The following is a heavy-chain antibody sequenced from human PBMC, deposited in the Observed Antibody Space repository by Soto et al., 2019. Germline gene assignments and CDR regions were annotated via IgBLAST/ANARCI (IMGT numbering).Heavy chain of an antibody. CDR2: IIPIFGTA. CDR1: GCTFSNYA. J-gene: IGHJ4*02. V-gene: IGHV1-69*01. CDR3: ARVKRRGFLAYFDY. Sequence: GASVKVSCKASGCTFSNYAIRLVRQAPGQGLEWMGGIIPIFGTANYAQKFQGRVTITADESTSTAYMELSSLRSEDTAVYYCARVKRRGFLAYFDYWGQGTLVTVSS. D-gene: IGHD3-10*01.